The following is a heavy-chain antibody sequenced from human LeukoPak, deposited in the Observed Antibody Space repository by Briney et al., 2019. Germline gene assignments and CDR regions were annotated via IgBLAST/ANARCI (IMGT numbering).Heavy chain of an antibody. J-gene: IGHJ4*02. CDR2: INPNSGGT. Sequence: ASVKVSCKSSGYTFTTYGISWVRQAPGQGLEWMGWINPNSGGTNYAQKFQGRVTMTRDTSISTAYMELSRLRSDDTAVYYCARSTIFGVVIPLDYWGQGTLVTVSS. CDR1: GYTFTTYG. V-gene: IGHV1-2*02. CDR3: ARSTIFGVVIPLDY. D-gene: IGHD3-3*01.